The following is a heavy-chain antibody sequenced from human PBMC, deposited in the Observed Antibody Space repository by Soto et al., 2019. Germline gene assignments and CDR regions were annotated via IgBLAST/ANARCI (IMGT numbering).Heavy chain of an antibody. CDR3: ATYGGDSGGFEYFKH. CDR2: ISGSGDT. J-gene: IGHJ1*01. V-gene: IGHV3-23*01. Sequence: EVQLLESGGGLVQPGGSLRLSCAASGLTFSNYGMTWVRQAPGKGLEWVSAISGSGDTYNVDSLKGRFSISRHNSKSTLFLQMNSLRAEDTAVYYCATYGGDSGGFEYFKHWGQGTLVTVSS. CDR1: GLTFSNYG. D-gene: IGHD2-21*02.